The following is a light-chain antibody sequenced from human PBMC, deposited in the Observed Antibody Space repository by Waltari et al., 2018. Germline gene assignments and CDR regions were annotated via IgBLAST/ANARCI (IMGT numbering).Light chain of an antibody. CDR3: AAWDDILTAWV. CDR2: RDE. J-gene: IGLJ3*02. V-gene: IGLV1-47*01. Sequence: QSGLTQSPSASGTPGQSVTISCSGGASNIGSYNVYWYQQLPGTAPKLLIYRDERRTSGVPARFSGSKAVTSASLTISGLRSEEAADYYCAAWDDILTAWVFGGGTKLTVL. CDR1: ASNIGSYN.